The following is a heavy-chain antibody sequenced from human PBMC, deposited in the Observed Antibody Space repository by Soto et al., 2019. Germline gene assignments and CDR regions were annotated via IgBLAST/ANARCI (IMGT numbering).Heavy chain of an antibody. CDR1: GGSISSGGYY. CDR2: IYYSGST. D-gene: IGHD3-22*01. V-gene: IGHV4-31*03. J-gene: IGHJ4*02. Sequence: PSETLSLTCTVSGGSISSGGYYWSWIRQHPGKGLEWIGYIYYSGSTYYNPSLKSRVTISVDTSKNQFSLKLSSVTAADRAVYYCASQATFRSGYFGYFDYPGQRTPVTVS. CDR3: ASQATFRSGYFGYFDY.